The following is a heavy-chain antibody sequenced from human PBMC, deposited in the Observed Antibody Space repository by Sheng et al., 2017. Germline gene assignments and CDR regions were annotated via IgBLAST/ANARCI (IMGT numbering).Heavy chain of an antibody. Sequence: QVQLVQSGAEVKKPGSSVKVSCKASGGTFSSYTISWVRQAPGQGLEWMGRIIPILGIANYAQKFQGRVTITADKSTSTAYMELSSLRSEDTAVYYCATGERLRYFYYYYMDVWGKGTTVTVSS. D-gene: IGHD3-9*01. CDR1: GGTFSSYT. CDR3: ATGERLRYFYYYYMDV. J-gene: IGHJ6*03. CDR2: IIPILGIA. V-gene: IGHV1-69*02.